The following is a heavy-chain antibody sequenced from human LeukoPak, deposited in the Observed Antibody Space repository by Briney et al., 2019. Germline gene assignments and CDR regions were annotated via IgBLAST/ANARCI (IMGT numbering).Heavy chain of an antibody. CDR1: GFTFSHYS. CDR3: ARGLRYSSSWTNFDY. D-gene: IGHD6-13*01. Sequence: GGSLRLSCAASGFTFSHYSMIWVRQAPGKGLEWISYISSISDTIYYADSVKGRFTISRDNAVNSLYLQMNSLRAEDTAVYYCARGLRYSSSWTNFDYWGQGTLVTVSS. J-gene: IGHJ4*02. V-gene: IGHV3-48*01. CDR2: ISSISDTI.